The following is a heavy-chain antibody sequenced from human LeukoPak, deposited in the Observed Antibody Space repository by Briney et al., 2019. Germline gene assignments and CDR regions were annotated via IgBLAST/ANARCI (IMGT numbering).Heavy chain of an antibody. Sequence: SETLSLTCAVYGGSFSGYYWSWIRQPPGKGLEWIGEINHSGSTNYNPSLKSRVTISVDTSKNQFSLKLSSVTAADTAVYYCARGSRWGIQDYWGQGTLVTVSS. V-gene: IGHV4-34*01. D-gene: IGHD3-16*01. CDR1: GGSFSGYY. J-gene: IGHJ4*02. CDR3: ARGSRWGIQDY. CDR2: INHSGST.